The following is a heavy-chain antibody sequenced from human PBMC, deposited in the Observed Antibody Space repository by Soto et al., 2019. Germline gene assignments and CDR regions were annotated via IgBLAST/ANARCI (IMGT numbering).Heavy chain of an antibody. CDR3: AHRAGTLYFDY. CDR1: GFSLNTRGVG. J-gene: IGHJ4*02. V-gene: IGHV2-5*02. D-gene: IGHD1-1*01. Sequence: QITLKESGPTLVKPTQTLTLTCTFSGFSLNTRGVGVGWIRQPPGKALEWLALIYWDDDKRYSPSLKSRLTITKDTPKNQVVLTMTNMDPVDTATYYCAHRAGTLYFDYWGQGTLVTVSS. CDR2: IYWDDDK.